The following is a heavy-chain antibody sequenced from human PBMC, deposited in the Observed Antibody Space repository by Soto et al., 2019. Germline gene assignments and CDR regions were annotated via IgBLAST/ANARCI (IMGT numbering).Heavy chain of an antibody. J-gene: IGHJ5*02. D-gene: IGHD3-3*01. V-gene: IGHV4-39*01. CDR1: GGSISSSSYY. CDR2: IYYSGST. CDR3: ASNPVDYDFWSGPA. Sequence: QLQLQESGPGLVKPSETLSLTCTVSGGSISSSSYYWGWIRQPPGKGLEWIGSIYYSGSTYYNPSLKSRVTLSVDTSKNQFSLKLRSVTAADTAVYYCASNPVDYDFWSGPAWGQGTLVTVSS.